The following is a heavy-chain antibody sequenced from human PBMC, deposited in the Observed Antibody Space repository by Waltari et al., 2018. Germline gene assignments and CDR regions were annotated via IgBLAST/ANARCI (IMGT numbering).Heavy chain of an antibody. Sequence: QVKLVQSGAEVKQPGSSVKVSCKASGGTFSSYTISWVPRAHGQGLEWMGRIIPILGIANYAQKFHGRVTITADKSTSTAYMELSSLRSEDTAVYYCARGGFDYGDYYYYGMDVWGQGTTVTVSS. CDR3: ARGGFDYGDYYYYGMDV. CDR2: IIPILGIA. V-gene: IGHV1-69*02. CDR1: GGTFSSYT. D-gene: IGHD4-17*01. J-gene: IGHJ6*02.